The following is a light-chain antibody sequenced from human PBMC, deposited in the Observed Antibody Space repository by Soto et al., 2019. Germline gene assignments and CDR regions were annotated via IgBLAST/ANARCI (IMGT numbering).Light chain of an antibody. CDR3: SSFVGATVI. V-gene: IGLV2-8*01. J-gene: IGLJ2*01. CDR2: EVN. CDR1: STDVGEYNY. Sequence: QSALTQPPSASGSPGQSVTIPCAGTSTDVGEYNYVSWYQQHPGKVPKLIIFEVNKRPSGVPDRFSGSKSGDTASLTVSGLQAEDEADYYCSSFVGATVIFGGGTQLTVL.